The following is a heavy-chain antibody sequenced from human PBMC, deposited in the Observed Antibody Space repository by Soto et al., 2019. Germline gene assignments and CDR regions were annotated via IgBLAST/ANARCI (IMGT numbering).Heavy chain of an antibody. Sequence: GGSLRLSCAASGFTFSGSAMHWVRQASGKGLEWVGRIRSKANSYATAYVASVKGRFTISRDDSKNTAYLQMNSLKTEDTAVYYCTRTYGSGSYYNYWGQGTLVTVSS. D-gene: IGHD3-10*01. V-gene: IGHV3-73*01. CDR1: GFTFSGSA. J-gene: IGHJ4*02. CDR3: TRTYGSGSYYNY. CDR2: IRSKANSYAT.